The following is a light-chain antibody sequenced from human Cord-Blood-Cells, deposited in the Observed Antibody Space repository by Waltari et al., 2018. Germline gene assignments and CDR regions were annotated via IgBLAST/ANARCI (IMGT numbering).Light chain of an antibody. Sequence: DIQMTQSTSSLSASVGDRVTITCRASQSISSYLNWYQQKPGKAPKLLIYAASSLQSGGPSRFSGSGSGTDFTLTISSLQPEDFATYYCQQSYSTPFTFGPGTKVDIK. CDR3: QQSYSTPFT. CDR2: AAS. J-gene: IGKJ3*01. V-gene: IGKV1-39*01. CDR1: QSISSY.